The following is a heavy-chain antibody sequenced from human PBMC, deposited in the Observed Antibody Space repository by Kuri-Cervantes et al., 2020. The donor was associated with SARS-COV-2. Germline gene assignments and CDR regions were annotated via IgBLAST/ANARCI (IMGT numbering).Heavy chain of an antibody. V-gene: IGHV4-39*07. CDR3: ARHYDILTGYGMDV. CDR2: IYSSGVT. Sequence: SETLSLTCTVSGDSIISSRYYWGWIRQPPGKGLEWIGTIYSSGVTYYNWSLKSRVTISVDTSKNQFSLKLSSVTAADTAVYCCARHYDILTGYGMDVWGQETTVTVSS. CDR1: GDSIISSRYY. J-gene: IGHJ6*02. D-gene: IGHD3-9*01.